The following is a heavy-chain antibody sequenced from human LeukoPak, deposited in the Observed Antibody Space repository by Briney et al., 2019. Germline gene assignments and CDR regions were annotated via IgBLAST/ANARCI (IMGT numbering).Heavy chain of an antibody. CDR1: GYTFTGYY. CDR2: INPNSGGT. V-gene: IGHV1-2*02. J-gene: IGHJ3*02. Sequence: ASVKVSCKASGYTFTGYYMHWVRQAPGQGREWMGWINPNSGGTNYAQKFQGRVTMTRDTSISTAYMELSRLRSDDTAVYYCARVRITMINDAFDIWGQGTMVTVSS. D-gene: IGHD3-22*01. CDR3: ARVRITMINDAFDI.